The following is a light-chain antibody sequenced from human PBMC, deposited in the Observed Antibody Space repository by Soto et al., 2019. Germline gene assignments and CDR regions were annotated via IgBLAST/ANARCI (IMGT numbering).Light chain of an antibody. J-gene: IGKJ2*01. CDR1: QSVKTY. V-gene: IGKV3-11*01. CDR2: VAS. CDR3: HQRNSWYT. Sequence: EIVLTQSPATLSLSPGETATLSCRASQSVKTYLSWFQHKPGQAPRLLIYVASNRATGIPARFSGSGSGTDFTLTISGLEPEDFAIYYWHQRNSWYTFGQGTTLEI.